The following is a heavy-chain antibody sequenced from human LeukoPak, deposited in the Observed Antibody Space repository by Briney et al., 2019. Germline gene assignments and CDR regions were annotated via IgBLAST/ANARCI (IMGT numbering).Heavy chain of an antibody. CDR2: VYYSGST. V-gene: IGHV3-53*01. CDR3: ARGLYYYDSSGYYYY. J-gene: IGHJ4*02. CDR1: GFTVSSNC. D-gene: IGHD3-22*01. Sequence: PGGSLRLSCAASGFTVSSNCMSWVRQAPGKGLEWVSVVYYSGSTYYADSVKGRFTISRDNSKNTLYLQMNSLRAEGTAVYYCARGLYYYDSSGYYYYWGQGTLVTVSS.